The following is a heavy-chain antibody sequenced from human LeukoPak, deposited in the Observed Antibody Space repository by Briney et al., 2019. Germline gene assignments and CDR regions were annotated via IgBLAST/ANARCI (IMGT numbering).Heavy chain of an antibody. CDR2: LSDNT. V-gene: IGHV3-23*01. CDR3: EKCRGRGSHWFDP. CDR1: GFAFSSYA. Sequence: GGSLRLSCAASGFAFSSYALSWVRQAPGKGLEWLSTLSDNTYYADSVKGRFTISRDNSKDTLYLQMNILEAEDTALYFCEKCRGRGSHWFDPWGQGTLVTVSS. D-gene: IGHD3-16*01. J-gene: IGHJ5*02.